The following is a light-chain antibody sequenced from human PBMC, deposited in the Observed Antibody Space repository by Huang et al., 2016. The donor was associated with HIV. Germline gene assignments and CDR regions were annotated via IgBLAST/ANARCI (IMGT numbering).Light chain of an antibody. Sequence: DTQMTQSPSSLSASVGDRVTITCRASPMVYSYLKWYQQKSGKAPNLLIYTASTLQGGVQSRFSGSASGTNFTLTIISLQPEDFATYFCQQTYSTPHTFGQGTRVEMK. J-gene: IGKJ1*01. CDR2: TAS. CDR1: PMVYSY. CDR3: QQTYSTPHT. V-gene: IGKV1-39*01.